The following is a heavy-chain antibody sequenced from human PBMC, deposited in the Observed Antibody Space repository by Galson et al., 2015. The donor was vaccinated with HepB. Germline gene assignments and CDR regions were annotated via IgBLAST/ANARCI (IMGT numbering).Heavy chain of an antibody. CDR1: GGTFSSYT. CDR2: IIPILGIA. D-gene: IGHD2-2*01. V-gene: IGHV1-69*04. J-gene: IGHJ3*02. CDR3: ARELFPTSTSWQGTAFDI. Sequence: SVKVSCKASGGTFSSYTISWVRQAPGQGLEWMGRIIPILGIANYAQKFQGRVTITADKSTSTAYMELSSLRSEDTAVYYCARELFPTSTSWQGTAFDIWGQGTMVTVSS.